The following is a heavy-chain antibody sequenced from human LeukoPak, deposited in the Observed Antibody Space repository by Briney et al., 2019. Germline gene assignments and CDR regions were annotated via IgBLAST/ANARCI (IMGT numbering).Heavy chain of an antibody. J-gene: IGHJ6*02. Sequence: ASVKVSCKASGGTFSSYALGSVRQAPGQGPEWMGWMNPNSGNTGYAQKFQGRVTMTRNPSISTAYMEVSGLRSEDTAVYYCARGWDQLGYCSGDSCHSMDVWGQGTTVTVSS. V-gene: IGHV1-8*02. CDR2: MNPNSGNT. CDR3: ARGWDQLGYCSGDSCHSMDV. CDR1: GGTFSSYA. D-gene: IGHD2-15*01.